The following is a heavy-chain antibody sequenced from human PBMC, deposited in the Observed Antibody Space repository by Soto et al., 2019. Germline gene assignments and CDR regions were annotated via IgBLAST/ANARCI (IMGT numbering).Heavy chain of an antibody. CDR2: IYHSGST. D-gene: IGHD3-10*02. CDR1: GGSISSGGYS. V-gene: IGHV4-30-2*01. J-gene: IGHJ4*02. CDR3: ARVEDGMLFDY. Sequence: SETLSLTCAVSGGSISSGGYSWSWIRQPPGKGLEWIGYIYHSGSTYYNPSLKSRVTVSVDRSKNQFSLKLSSVTAADTAVYYCARVEDGMLFDYWGQGTLVTVSS.